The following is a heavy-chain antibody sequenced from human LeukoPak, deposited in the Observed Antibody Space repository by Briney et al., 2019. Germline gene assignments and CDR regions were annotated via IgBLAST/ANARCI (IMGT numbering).Heavy chain of an antibody. V-gene: IGHV4-4*07. CDR3: ARASSGWYNY. CDR2: IYTDGST. Sequence: SETLSLTCTVSGGSISSYSWTWVRQIARKGLEWIGRIYTDGSTTYNPSLKSRVTMSVDTSKNQLSLKLSSVTAADTAVYYCARASSGWYNYWGQGTLVTVSS. D-gene: IGHD6-19*01. CDR1: GGSISSYS. J-gene: IGHJ4*02.